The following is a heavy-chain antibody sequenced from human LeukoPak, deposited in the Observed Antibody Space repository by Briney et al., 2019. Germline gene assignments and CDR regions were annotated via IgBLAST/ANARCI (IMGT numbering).Heavy chain of an antibody. V-gene: IGHV3-15*07. CDR3: ARDWYHAFDF. CDR2: IKSRSGGGTT. J-gene: IGHJ3*01. Sequence: GGSLRLSCAASGFTFTNTWMNWVRQAPGKGLEWVGRIKSRSGGGTTDYAAPVKGRFTISRDDSKNTLYLQMNSLKTEDTAVYYCARDWYHAFDFWGQGTMVTVSS. D-gene: IGHD3-9*01. CDR1: GFTFTNTW.